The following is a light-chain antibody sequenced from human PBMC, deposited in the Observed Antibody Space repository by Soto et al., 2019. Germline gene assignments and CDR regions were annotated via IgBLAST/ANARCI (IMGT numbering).Light chain of an antibody. Sequence: QAVVTQEPSLTVSPGGPVTLPGASSTGPVTSGFYPHWVQQQPGQAPRTLIYSTTNKHHWTPARFSGSLLGGKAALTLSGVPPEDEADYSCLLYYGGSYVFGAGTKLTVL. CDR2: STT. V-gene: IGLV7-43*01. CDR3: LLYYGGSYV. CDR1: TGPVTSGFY. J-gene: IGLJ1*01.